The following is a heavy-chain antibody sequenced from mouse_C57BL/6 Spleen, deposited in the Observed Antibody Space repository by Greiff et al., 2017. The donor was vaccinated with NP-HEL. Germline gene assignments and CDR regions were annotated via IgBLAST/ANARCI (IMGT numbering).Heavy chain of an antibody. J-gene: IGHJ4*01. D-gene: IGHD2-2*01. CDR2: INPNNGGT. Sequence: VQLQQSGPELVKPGASVKIPCKASGYTFTDYNMDWVKQSHGKSLEWIGDINPNNGGTIYNQRFTGKATLTVDKSSSTAYMELRSLTSEETAVYYCARTYGYDDLYYAMDYWGQGTSVTVSS. V-gene: IGHV1-18*01. CDR1: GYTFTDYN. CDR3: ARTYGYDDLYYAMDY.